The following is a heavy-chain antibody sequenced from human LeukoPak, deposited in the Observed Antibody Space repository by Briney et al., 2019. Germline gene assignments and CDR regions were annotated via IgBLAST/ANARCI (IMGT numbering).Heavy chain of an antibody. CDR3: ARKGSITIFGVVIPPSDFYGMDV. CDR1: GFTFSSYA. Sequence: PGRSLRLSCAASGFTFSSYAMHWVRQAPGKGLEWVAVISYDGSNKYYADSVKGRFTVSRDNSKNTLYLQMNSLRAEDTAVYYCARKGSITIFGVVIPPSDFYGMDVWGQGTTVTVSS. V-gene: IGHV3-30-3*01. D-gene: IGHD3-3*01. CDR2: ISYDGSNK. J-gene: IGHJ6*02.